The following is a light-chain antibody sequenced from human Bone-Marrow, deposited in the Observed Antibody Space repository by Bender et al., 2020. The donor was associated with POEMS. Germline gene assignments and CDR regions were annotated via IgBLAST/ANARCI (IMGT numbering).Light chain of an antibody. Sequence: QSVLTQPPSASGTPGQRVTISCSGSNSNIGTNAVNWYQQFPGTAPKLLIYSDNQRPSGVPDRFSASKSGTSASLAITGLQVEDEADYYCQSYDSILSAWVFGGGTKLTVL. CDR3: QSYDSILSAWV. V-gene: IGLV1-44*01. J-gene: IGLJ3*02. CDR2: SDN. CDR1: NSNIGTNA.